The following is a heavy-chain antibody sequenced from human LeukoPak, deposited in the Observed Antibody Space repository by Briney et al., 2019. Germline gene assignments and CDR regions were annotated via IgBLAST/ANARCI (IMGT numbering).Heavy chain of an antibody. D-gene: IGHD3-22*01. CDR2: ISGSGGST. CDR1: GFTFSSYG. Sequence: GGSLRLSCAASGFTFSSYGMSWVRQAPGKGLEWVSAISGSGGSTYYADSVKGRFTISRDNSKNTLYLQMNSLRAEDTAVYYCANIPSNYYDSSGYNDYWGQGTLVTVSS. CDR3: ANIPSNYYDSSGYNDY. J-gene: IGHJ4*02. V-gene: IGHV3-23*01.